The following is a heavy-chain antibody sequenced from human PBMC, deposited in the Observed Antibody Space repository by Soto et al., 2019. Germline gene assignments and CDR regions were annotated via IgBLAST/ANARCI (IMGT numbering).Heavy chain of an antibody. J-gene: IGHJ6*02. CDR1: GGTFSSYT. D-gene: IGHD6-13*01. V-gene: IGHV1-69*08. CDR2: IIPILGIA. Sequence: QVQLVQSGAEVKKPGSSVKVSCKASGGTFSSYTISWVRQAPGQGLDWMGRIIPILGIANYAQKFQGGVTITADKSTSTAYMELSSLRSEDTAVYYCAREEQLVPGVSRDYYGMDVWGQGTTVTVSS. CDR3: AREEQLVPGVSRDYYGMDV.